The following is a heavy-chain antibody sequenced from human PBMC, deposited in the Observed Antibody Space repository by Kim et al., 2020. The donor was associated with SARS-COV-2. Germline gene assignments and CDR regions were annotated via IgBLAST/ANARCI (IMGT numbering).Heavy chain of an antibody. CDR3: AREIFGAYYYGSGSSFDP. CDR1: GGSISSSSYY. V-gene: IGHV4-39*02. J-gene: IGHJ5*02. Sequence: SETLSLTCTVSGGSISSSSYYWGWIRQPPGKGLEWIGSIYYSGSTYYNPSLKSRVTISVDTSKNQFSLKLSSVTAADTAVYYCAREIFGAYYYGSGSSFDPWGQGTLVTVSS. CDR2: IYYSGST. D-gene: IGHD3-10*01.